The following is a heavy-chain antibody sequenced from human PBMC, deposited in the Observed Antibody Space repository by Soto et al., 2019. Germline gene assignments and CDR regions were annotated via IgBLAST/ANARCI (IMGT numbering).Heavy chain of an antibody. J-gene: IGHJ3*01. CDR2: IVALPGTT. V-gene: IGHV1-69*01. CDR1: GGTFTKYA. D-gene: IGHD6-19*01. Sequence: QVQLVQSGAAVRKPGSSVKVSCKASGGTFTKYAITWVRQATRQGLEWMGGIVALPGTTNYAQKFRGRVTISADESTSTAYLERSSLRSEDTAVHYWARGVGRPGGSSGWPAYAFDVWGQGTMVIVSS. CDR3: ARGVGRPGGSSGWPAYAFDV.